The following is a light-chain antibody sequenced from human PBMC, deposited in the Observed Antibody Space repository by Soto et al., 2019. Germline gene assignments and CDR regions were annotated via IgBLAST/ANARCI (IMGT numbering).Light chain of an antibody. J-gene: IGLJ1*01. CDR2: RNT. Sequence: QYGLTQPPAVSGAPGQRVTISCTGSSSNIGAGYDVHWYQQLPGTAPKLLIYRNTNRPSGVPDRFSGSKSGTSASLAITGLQAEDEADYYCQSCDSSLSGSGVFGTGTKVTVL. CDR1: SSNIGAGYD. CDR3: QSCDSSLSGSGV. V-gene: IGLV1-40*01.